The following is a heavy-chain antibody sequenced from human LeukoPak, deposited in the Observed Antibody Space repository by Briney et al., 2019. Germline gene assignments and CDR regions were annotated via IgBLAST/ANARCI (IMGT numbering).Heavy chain of an antibody. CDR1: GFTFSSCA. V-gene: IGHV3-23*01. CDR2: ISGSDGST. J-gene: IGHJ4*02. CDR3: AKGSYSSGWYESDY. D-gene: IGHD6-19*01. Sequence: PGGSLRLSCAASGFTFSSCAMTWVRQAPGKGLEWVSGISGSDGSTYYADSVKGRFTISRDNSKNTLYLQMNSLRAEDTAVYYCAKGSYSSGWYESDYWGQGTLVTVSS.